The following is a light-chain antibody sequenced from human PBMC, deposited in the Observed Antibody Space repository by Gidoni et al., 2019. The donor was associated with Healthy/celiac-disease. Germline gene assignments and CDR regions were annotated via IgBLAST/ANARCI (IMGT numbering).Light chain of an antibody. V-gene: IGKV3-15*01. CDR3: KQYNNWAPLT. J-gene: IGKJ4*01. Sequence: EIVMTQSPATLSVSPGERATLSCRARQSVSSHLAWYPQQPGQAPRPLIYGPSTRAAGIPAKLSGSGAGTEFTLTISRLQSEEFAVHYCKQYNNWAPLTFGGGTKVEIK. CDR1: QSVSSH. CDR2: GPS.